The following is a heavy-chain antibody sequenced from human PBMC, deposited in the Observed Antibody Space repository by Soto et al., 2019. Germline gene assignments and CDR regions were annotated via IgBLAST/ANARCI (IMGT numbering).Heavy chain of an antibody. CDR1: GYSFTSYW. CDR2: IYPGDSDT. Sequence: GESLKISCKGSGYSFTSYWIGWVRQMPGKGLEWMGIIYPGDSDTRYSPSFQGQVTISADKSISTAYLQWSSLKASDTAMYYCARHRRITTGYYYFEYWGQGTLVTVSS. D-gene: IGHD3-22*01. J-gene: IGHJ4*02. CDR3: ARHRRITTGYYYFEY. V-gene: IGHV5-51*01.